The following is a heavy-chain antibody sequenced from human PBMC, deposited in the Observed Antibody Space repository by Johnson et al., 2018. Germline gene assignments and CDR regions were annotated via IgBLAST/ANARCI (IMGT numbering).Heavy chain of an antibody. D-gene: IGHD1-1*01. V-gene: IGHV4-39*07. CDR1: GDSITSNTYY. CDR3: ASDGGTVDAFHI. Sequence: QVQLQESGPGLVKPSETLSLTCTVSGDSITSNTYYWGWIRQPPGKGLEWIGNIYNSGGTFYNPSLKSRVTISVHPSKTQFSLKLTSVTAAVTAVYYFASDGGTVDAFHIWGQGTMVTVSS. CDR2: IYNSGGT. J-gene: IGHJ3*02.